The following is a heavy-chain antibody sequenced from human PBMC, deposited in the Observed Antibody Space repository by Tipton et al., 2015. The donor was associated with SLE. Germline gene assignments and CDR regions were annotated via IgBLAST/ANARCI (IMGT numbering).Heavy chain of an antibody. V-gene: IGHV4-31*03. CDR1: GGSISSGGYY. CDR3: ARRWPWYGP. Sequence: TLSLTCTVSGGSISSGGYYWSWIRQLPGKGPEWIGYISNGGSTNYRPSLRSRVAMSEGTSKNQFSLHLTSVTAADTAVYYCARRWPWYGPWGQGTLVTVSS. J-gene: IGHJ5*01. CDR2: ISNGGST. D-gene: IGHD5-24*01.